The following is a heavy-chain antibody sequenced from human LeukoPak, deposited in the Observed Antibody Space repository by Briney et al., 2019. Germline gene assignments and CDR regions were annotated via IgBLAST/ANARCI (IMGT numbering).Heavy chain of an antibody. CDR3: AKDIAAAGTDFGFDY. J-gene: IGHJ4*02. D-gene: IGHD6-13*01. Sequence: PGGSLRLYCAASGFTFSSYGMHWVRQAPGKGLEWVAFIRYDGSNKYYADSVKGRFTISRDNSKNTLYLQMNSLRAEDTAVYYCAKDIAAAGTDFGFDYWGQGTLVTVSS. CDR1: GFTFSSYG. CDR2: IRYDGSNK. V-gene: IGHV3-30*02.